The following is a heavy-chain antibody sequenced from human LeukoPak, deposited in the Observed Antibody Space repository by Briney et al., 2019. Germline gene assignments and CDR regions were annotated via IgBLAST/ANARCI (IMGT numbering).Heavy chain of an antibody. V-gene: IGHV1-18*01. Sequence: ASVEVSCKASGYTFTSYGISWVRQAPGQGLEWMGWISAYNGNTNYAQKLQGRVTMTTDTSTSTAYMELRSLRSDDTAVYYCARVDVSDSSGYPRDDYWGQGTLVTVSS. J-gene: IGHJ4*02. CDR3: ARVDVSDSSGYPRDDY. CDR1: GYTFTSYG. D-gene: IGHD3-22*01. CDR2: ISAYNGNT.